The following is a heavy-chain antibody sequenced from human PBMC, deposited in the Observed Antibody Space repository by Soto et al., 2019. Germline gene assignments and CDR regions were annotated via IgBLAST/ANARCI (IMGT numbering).Heavy chain of an antibody. CDR3: ARDLGYYDSSGH. CDR2: IWYDGSNK. CDR1: VFTFITYG. D-gene: IGHD3-22*01. Sequence: GWSLRLSCASSVFTFITYGMQWVRQAPGKGLEWVAVIWYDGSNKYYADSVKGRFTISRDNSKNTLYLQMNSLRAEDTAVYYCARDLGYYDSSGHWGQGTLVTVSS. J-gene: IGHJ4*02. V-gene: IGHV3-33*01.